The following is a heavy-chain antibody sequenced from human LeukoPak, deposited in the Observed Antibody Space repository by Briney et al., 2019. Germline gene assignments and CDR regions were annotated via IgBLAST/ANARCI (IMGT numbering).Heavy chain of an antibody. D-gene: IGHD6-19*01. V-gene: IGHV1-46*01. Sequence: GASVPVTRQSSVYTFTSYYMHWVRQPPAQGLEWVGIINPSGGSTSYAQKFQGRVTMTRDISTSTVYMELGSLGAEDTAGFYWARALAGAGLFVYWGGGTLLSVSS. CDR2: INPSGGST. CDR3: ARALAGAGLFVY. J-gene: IGHJ4*02. CDR1: VYTFTSYY.